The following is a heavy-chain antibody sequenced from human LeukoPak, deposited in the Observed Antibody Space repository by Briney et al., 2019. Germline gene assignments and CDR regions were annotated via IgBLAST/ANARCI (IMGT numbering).Heavy chain of an antibody. CDR1: GFTFSSYG. CDR3: AKGRRTQRSYGDYVS. Sequence: GGSLRLSCAASGFTFSSYGMHWVRQAPGKGLEWVAFIRYDGSNKYYADSVKGRFTISRDNSKNTLYLQMNSLRAEDTAVYYCAKGRRTQRSYGDYVSWGQGTLVTVSS. V-gene: IGHV3-30*02. J-gene: IGHJ1*01. D-gene: IGHD4-17*01. CDR2: IRYDGSNK.